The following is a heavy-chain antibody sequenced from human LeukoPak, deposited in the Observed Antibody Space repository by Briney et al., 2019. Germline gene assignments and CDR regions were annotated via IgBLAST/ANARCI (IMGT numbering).Heavy chain of an antibody. D-gene: IGHD5-24*01. V-gene: IGHV4-39*07. CDR2: IYYSGST. CDR3: AREKRWLHDAFDI. CDR1: GGSISSSSYY. J-gene: IGHJ3*02. Sequence: SETLSLTCTVSGGSISSSSYYWGWIRQPPGKGLEWIGSIYYSGSTNYNPSLKSRVTMSVDTSKNQFSLKLSSVTAADTAVYYCAREKRWLHDAFDIWGQGTMVTVSS.